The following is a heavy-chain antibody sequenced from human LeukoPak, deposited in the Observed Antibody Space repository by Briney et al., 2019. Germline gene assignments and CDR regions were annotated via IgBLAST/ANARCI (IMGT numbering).Heavy chain of an antibody. CDR1: GFTVSSNY. J-gene: IGHJ6*04. D-gene: IGHD3-10*01. V-gene: IGHV3-53*01. CDR3: ERDFHGSGSYLHYYFFGMDV. CDR2: IYSGGST. Sequence: GGSLRLSCAASGFTVSSNYMSWVRHSPGKGLEWVSVIYSGGSTYNADSGKGRFTISSDNTKITLYLQMISLRAEDTDVYYCERDFHGSGSYLHYYFFGMDVWGKGTTVTVSS.